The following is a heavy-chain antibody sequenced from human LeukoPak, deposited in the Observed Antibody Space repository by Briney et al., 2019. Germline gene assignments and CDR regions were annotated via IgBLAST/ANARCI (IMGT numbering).Heavy chain of an antibody. Sequence: GGSLRLSCAASGFTFDDYGMNWVRQAPGKGLEWVSGITWSGGSTGYTDSVKGRFTISRDNNKDSLYLQLSSLRTEDTAFYYCAKDFPPHDAFDIWSQGTMVTVSS. CDR3: AKDFPPHDAFDI. CDR2: ITWSGGST. V-gene: IGHV3-20*04. J-gene: IGHJ3*02. CDR1: GFTFDDYG.